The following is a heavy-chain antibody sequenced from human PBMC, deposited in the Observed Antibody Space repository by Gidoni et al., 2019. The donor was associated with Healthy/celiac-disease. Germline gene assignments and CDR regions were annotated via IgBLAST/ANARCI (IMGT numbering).Heavy chain of an antibody. CDR3: ASLVWCGDKDV. D-gene: IGHD3-10*01. V-gene: IGHV3-21*01. CDR2: ISSSGSYI. Sequence: EVQLVESGGGRVKPWGSLRPSCAAYGFTFSSYSMNWVRQATGKVLEWVSSISSSGSYIYYADSVKCRFTIFRDNVKNSLYLQMNILRAEDTVVYYCASLVWCGDKDVWGKGTTVTVSS. CDR1: GFTFSSYS. J-gene: IGHJ6*03.